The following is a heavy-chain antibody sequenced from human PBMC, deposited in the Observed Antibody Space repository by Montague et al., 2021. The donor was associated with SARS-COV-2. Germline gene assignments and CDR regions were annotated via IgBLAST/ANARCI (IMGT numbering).Heavy chain of an antibody. J-gene: IGHJ5*02. CDR1: GGSISSSNW. D-gene: IGHD2-2*01. V-gene: IGHV4-4*02. CDR3: ARLKAPYCSSTSCYSASWFDP. Sequence: SETLSLTCAVSGGSISSSNWWSWVRQPPGKGLEWIGEIYHSGSTNYNPSLKSRATISVDTSKNQFSLKLSSVTAADTAVYYCARLKAPYCSSTSCYSASWFDPWGQGTLVTVSS. CDR2: IYHSGST.